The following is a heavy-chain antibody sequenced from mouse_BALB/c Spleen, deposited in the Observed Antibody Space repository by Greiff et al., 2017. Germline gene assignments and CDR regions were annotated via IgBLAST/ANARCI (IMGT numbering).Heavy chain of an antibody. V-gene: IGHV5-6-3*01. J-gene: IGHJ1*01. D-gene: IGHD2-1*01. CDR2: INSNGGST. Sequence: EVHLVESGGGLVQPGGSLKLSCAASGFTFSSYGMSWVRQTPDKRLELVATINSNGGSTYYPDSVKGRFTISRDNAKNTLYLQMSSLKSEDTAMYYCARDQGYGNYEGYFDVWGAGTTVTVSS. CDR1: GFTFSSYG. CDR3: ARDQGYGNYEGYFDV.